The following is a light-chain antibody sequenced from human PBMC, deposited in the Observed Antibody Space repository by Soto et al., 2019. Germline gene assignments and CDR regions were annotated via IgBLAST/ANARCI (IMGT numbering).Light chain of an antibody. CDR2: SNN. CDR3: QSHDASLSSWV. Sequence: QSVLTQPPSVSGAPGQRVTISCTGSRSNIGAGSDVHWYQQLPGTAPKLLIYSNNNRPSGVPDRFSGYKSGTSASLAITGLQAEDEADYYCQSHDASLSSWVFGGGTKLTVL. V-gene: IGLV1-40*01. J-gene: IGLJ3*02. CDR1: RSNIGAGSD.